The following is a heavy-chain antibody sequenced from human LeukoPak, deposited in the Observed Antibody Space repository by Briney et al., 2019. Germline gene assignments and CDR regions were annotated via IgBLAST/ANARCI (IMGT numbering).Heavy chain of an antibody. Sequence: GGSLRLSCAASGFTFSSYAMHWVRQAPGKGLEWVAVISYDGGNKYYADSVKGRFTISRDNSKNTLYLQMNSLLAEDTAVYYCARAGGWYDAFDIWGQGTMVTVSS. V-gene: IGHV3-30*04. J-gene: IGHJ3*02. CDR3: ARAGGWYDAFDI. D-gene: IGHD6-19*01. CDR1: GFTFSSYA. CDR2: ISYDGGNK.